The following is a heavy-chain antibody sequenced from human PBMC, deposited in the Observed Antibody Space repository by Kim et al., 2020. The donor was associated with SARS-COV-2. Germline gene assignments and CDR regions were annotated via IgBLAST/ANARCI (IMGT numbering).Heavy chain of an antibody. CDR1: GYTFTSYY. CDR3: ARGGTLLVWGIAVAGTAYYYGMDV. V-gene: IGHV1-46*01. D-gene: IGHD6-19*01. CDR2: INPSGGST. Sequence: ASVKVSCKASGYTFTSYYMYWVRQAPGQGLEWMGIINPSGGSTSYAQKFQGRVTMTRDTSTSTVYMELSSLRSEDTAVYYCARGGTLLVWGIAVAGTAYYYGMDVWGQGTTVTVSS. J-gene: IGHJ6*02.